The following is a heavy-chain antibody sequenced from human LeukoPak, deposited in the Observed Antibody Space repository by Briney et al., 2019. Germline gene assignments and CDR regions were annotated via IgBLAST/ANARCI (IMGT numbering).Heavy chain of an antibody. Sequence: ASVKVSCKASGYPFTRYGISWVRQAPGQGLEWIGWISAYNGDTNYAQKLQGRVTMTTDTSTSTAYMELSRLRSDDTAVYYCARVRIAAAGKPFDSWGQGTLVTVSS. V-gene: IGHV1-18*01. CDR1: GYPFTRYG. CDR2: ISAYNGDT. D-gene: IGHD6-13*01. J-gene: IGHJ4*02. CDR3: ARVRIAAAGKPFDS.